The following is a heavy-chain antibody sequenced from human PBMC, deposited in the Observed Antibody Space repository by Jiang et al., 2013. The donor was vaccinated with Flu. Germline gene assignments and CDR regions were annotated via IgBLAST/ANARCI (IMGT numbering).Heavy chain of an antibody. CDR2: IIPILGIA. D-gene: IGHD6-13*01. Sequence: SGAEVKKPGSSVKVSCKASGGTFSSYTISWVRQAPGQGLEWMGRIIPILGIANYAQKFQGRVTITADKSTSTAYMELSSLRSEDTAVYYCARDGTYSTHYYYYGMDVWGQGTTVTVSS. CDR1: GGTFSSYT. J-gene: IGHJ6*02. CDR3: ARDGTYSTHYYYYGMDV. V-gene: IGHV1-69*04.